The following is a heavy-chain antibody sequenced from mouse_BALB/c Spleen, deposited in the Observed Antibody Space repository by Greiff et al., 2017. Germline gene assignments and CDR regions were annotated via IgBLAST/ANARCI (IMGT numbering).Heavy chain of an antibody. J-gene: IGHJ2*01. V-gene: IGHV14-3*02. CDR3: AIPITSGLGY. CDR2: IDPANGNT. Sequence: VQLKESGAELVKPGASVKLSCTASGFNIKDTYMHWVKQRPEQGLEWIGRIDPANGNTKYDPKFQGKATITADTSSNTAYLQLSSLTSEDTAVYYCAIPITSGLGYWGQGTTLTVSS. D-gene: IGHD1-1*01. CDR1: GFNIKDTY.